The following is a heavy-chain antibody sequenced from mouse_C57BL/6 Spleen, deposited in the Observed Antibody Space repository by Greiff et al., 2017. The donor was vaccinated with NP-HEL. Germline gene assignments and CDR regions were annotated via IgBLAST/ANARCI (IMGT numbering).Heavy chain of an antibody. CDR2: INPSNGGT. Sequence: VQLQQPGTELVKPGASGYTFTSYWMHWVKQRPGQGLEWIGNINPSNGGTNYNEKFKSKATLTVDKSSSTAYMQLSSLTSEDSAVYYCARPPIYYYGSSYGFDYWGQGTTLTVSS. V-gene: IGHV1-53*01. J-gene: IGHJ2*01. D-gene: IGHD1-1*01. CDR1: GYTFTSYW. CDR3: ARPPIYYYGSSYGFDY.